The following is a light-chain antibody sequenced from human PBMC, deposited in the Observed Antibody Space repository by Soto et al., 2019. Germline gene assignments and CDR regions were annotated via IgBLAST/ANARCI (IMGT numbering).Light chain of an antibody. V-gene: IGLV2-14*01. J-gene: IGLJ1*01. Sequence: SVLTLPASVSGSRGQSITISCTGTSSDMGASNSVFWYQHHPGKAPKLIVFQVSIRPSAVSDRFSASKPDNRASITVSGPQTDEAADYSCLSYAASSTLVYRPATKLAVL. CDR1: SSDMGASNS. CDR2: QVS. CDR3: LSYAASSTLV.